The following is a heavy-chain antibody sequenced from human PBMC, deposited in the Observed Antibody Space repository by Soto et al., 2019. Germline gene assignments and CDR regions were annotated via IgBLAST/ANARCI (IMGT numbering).Heavy chain of an antibody. D-gene: IGHD6-13*01. Sequence: GESLKISCHCSGYTFSNFWIAWVRQLPGKGLEWMGIIYPGDHETRYSPSFHGKVTISADRSIGTAYLQWSSLEASDSAFYFCARSPRSSPYFDYWGQGALVTVSS. V-gene: IGHV5-51*01. CDR3: ARSPRSSPYFDY. CDR1: GYTFSNFW. J-gene: IGHJ4*02. CDR2: IYPGDHET.